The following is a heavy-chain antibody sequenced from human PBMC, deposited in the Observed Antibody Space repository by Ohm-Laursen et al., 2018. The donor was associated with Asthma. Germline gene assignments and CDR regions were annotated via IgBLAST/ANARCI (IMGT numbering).Heavy chain of an antibody. CDR2: ISSDGSNQ. CDR3: AKPVVPVYYYGMDV. Sequence: LSLTCTVSGGSISSSSYYWGWIRQPPGKGLEWVAVISSDGSNQYYGDSVKGRFTISRDNSKKMVYLQMNSLRAEDTAVYHCAKPVVPVYYYGMDVWGQGTTVTVSS. J-gene: IGHJ6*02. D-gene: IGHD2-2*01. CDR1: GGSISSSS. V-gene: IGHV3-30*18.